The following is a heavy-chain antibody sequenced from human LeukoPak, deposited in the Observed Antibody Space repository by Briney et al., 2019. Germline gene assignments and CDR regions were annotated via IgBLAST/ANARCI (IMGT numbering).Heavy chain of an antibody. Sequence: ASVKVSCKASGYTFTGYYMHWVRQAPGQGLEWTGWINPNSGGTNYAQKFQGRVTMTRDTSISTAYMELSRLRSDDTAVYYCAREDVVPAAIEGGFFDYWGQGTLVTVSS. J-gene: IGHJ4*02. CDR2: INPNSGGT. V-gene: IGHV1-2*02. CDR3: AREDVVPAAIEGGFFDY. CDR1: GYTFTGYY. D-gene: IGHD2-2*01.